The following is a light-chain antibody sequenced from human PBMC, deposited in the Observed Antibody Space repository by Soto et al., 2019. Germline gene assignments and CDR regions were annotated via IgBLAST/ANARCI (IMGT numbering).Light chain of an antibody. Sequence: QSVLTQPPSVSEAPRQRVTISCSGSRSNIGNNAVNWYQQLPGKAPKLLIYYDDLLPSGVSDRFSSSKSGTSASLAISGLQSEDEADYYCAVWDDNLNGVVFGGGTKVTVL. CDR3: AVWDDNLNGVV. V-gene: IGLV1-36*01. J-gene: IGLJ2*01. CDR1: RSNIGNNA. CDR2: YDD.